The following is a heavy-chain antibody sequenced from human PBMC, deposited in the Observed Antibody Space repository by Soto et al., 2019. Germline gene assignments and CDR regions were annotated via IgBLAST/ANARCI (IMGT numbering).Heavy chain of an antibody. D-gene: IGHD3-22*01. CDR2: ISYDGSNK. CDR1: GFTFSSYG. Sequence: QVQLVESGGGVVQPGRSLRLSCAASGFTFSSYGMHWVRQAPGKGLEWVAVISYDGSNKYYADSVKGRFTISRDNSKNTLYLQMNSLRAEDTAVYYWAKDWDYYDSSGYECFDYWGQGTLVTVSS. CDR3: AKDWDYYDSSGYECFDY. V-gene: IGHV3-30*18. J-gene: IGHJ4*02.